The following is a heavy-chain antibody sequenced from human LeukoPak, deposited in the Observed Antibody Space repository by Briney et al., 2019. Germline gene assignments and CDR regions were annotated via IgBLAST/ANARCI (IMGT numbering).Heavy chain of an antibody. V-gene: IGHV4-34*01. CDR1: GGSISSYY. CDR2: INHSGST. D-gene: IGHD2-2*02. CDR3: AIQGYCSSTSCYTGSIGMDV. J-gene: IGHJ6*02. Sequence: PSETLSLTCTVSGGSISSYYWSWIRQSPGKGLEWIGEINHSGSTNYNPSLKSRVTISVDTSKNQFSLKLSSVTAADTAVYYCAIQGYCSSTSCYTGSIGMDVWGQGTTVTVSS.